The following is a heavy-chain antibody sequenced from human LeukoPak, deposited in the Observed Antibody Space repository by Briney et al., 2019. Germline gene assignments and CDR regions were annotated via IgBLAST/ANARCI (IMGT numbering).Heavy chain of an antibody. CDR1: GGSFSSGGYY. J-gene: IGHJ4*02. CDR2: TYYSGST. CDR3: ARAPEDSSSWYYFDY. D-gene: IGHD6-13*01. Sequence: SETLSLTRTVSGGSFSSGGYYWNWIRQHPGKGLEWIGYTYYSGSTNYNPSLKSRVTISVDTSKNQFSLKLNSVTAADTAVYYCARAPEDSSSWYYFDYWGQGTLVTVSS. V-gene: IGHV4-31*03.